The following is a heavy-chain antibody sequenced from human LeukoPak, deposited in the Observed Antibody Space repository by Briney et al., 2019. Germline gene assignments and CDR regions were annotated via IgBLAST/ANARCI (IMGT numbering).Heavy chain of an antibody. CDR2: ISSSGSTI. D-gene: IGHD5-24*01. V-gene: IGHV3-48*03. CDR3: ARGRDGYTLIDAFDI. Sequence: GGSLRLSCAASGFTFSSYEMNWVRQAPGKGLEWVSYISSSGSTIYYADSVKGRFTISRDNAKNSLYLQMNSLRAEDTAVYYCARGRDGYTLIDAFDIWGQGTMVTASS. CDR1: GFTFSSYE. J-gene: IGHJ3*02.